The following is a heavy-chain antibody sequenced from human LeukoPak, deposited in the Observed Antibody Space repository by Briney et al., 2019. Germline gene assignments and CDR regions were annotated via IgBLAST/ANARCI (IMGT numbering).Heavy chain of an antibody. V-gene: IGHV4-59*01. Sequence: SETLSLTCTVSGGSISSYYWSWIRQPPGKGLEWIGYIYYGGSTNYNPSLKSRVTISVDTSKNQFSLKLSSVTAADTAVYYCAREAATRYYYYGMDVWGQGTTVTVSS. J-gene: IGHJ6*02. CDR1: GGSISSYY. D-gene: IGHD2-15*01. CDR3: AREAATRYYYYGMDV. CDR2: IYYGGST.